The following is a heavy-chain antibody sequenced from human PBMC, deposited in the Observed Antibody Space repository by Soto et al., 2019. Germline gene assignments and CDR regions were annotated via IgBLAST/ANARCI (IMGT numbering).Heavy chain of an antibody. CDR2: IYYSGST. Sequence: SETLSLTCTVSGGSISSYYWSWIRQPPGKGLEWIGYIYYSGSTNYNPSLKSRVTISVDTSKNQFSLKLSSVTAADTAVYYCAREGIQLWLGSLDPWGQGTLVTV. CDR3: AREGIQLWLGSLDP. J-gene: IGHJ5*02. D-gene: IGHD5-18*01. CDR1: GGSISSYY. V-gene: IGHV4-59*01.